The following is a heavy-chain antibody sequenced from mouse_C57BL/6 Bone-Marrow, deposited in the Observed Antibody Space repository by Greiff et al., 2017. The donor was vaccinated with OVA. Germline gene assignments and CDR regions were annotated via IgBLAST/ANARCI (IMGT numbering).Heavy chain of an antibody. Sequence: VQLQQPGAELVRPGSSVKLSCKASGYTFTSYWMDWVKQRPGQGLEWIGNIYPSDSETHYNQKFKDKATLTVDKSSSTAYMQLSSLTSEDSAVYYCARSLYYYGSRGWFAYWGQGTLVTVSA. CDR3: ARSLYYYGSRGWFAY. D-gene: IGHD1-1*01. CDR1: GYTFTSYW. CDR2: IYPSDSET. J-gene: IGHJ3*01. V-gene: IGHV1-61*01.